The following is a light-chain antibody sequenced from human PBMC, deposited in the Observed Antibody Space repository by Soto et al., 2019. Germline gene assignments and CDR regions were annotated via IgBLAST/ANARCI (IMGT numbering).Light chain of an antibody. Sequence: QSVLTQPPSVSAAPGQKVTISCSGSSSNIGNNYVSWYQQLPGTAPKLLIYKNNERPSGIPDRFSGAKSGTSATLGITGLQTGDEDDYYCGTWDSSLSAAGVFGGGTKLTVL. V-gene: IGLV1-51*02. CDR1: SSNIGNNY. CDR2: KNN. J-gene: IGLJ2*01. CDR3: GTWDSSLSAAGV.